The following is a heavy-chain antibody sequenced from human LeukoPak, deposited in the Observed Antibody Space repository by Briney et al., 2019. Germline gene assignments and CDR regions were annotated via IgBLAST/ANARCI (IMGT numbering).Heavy chain of an antibody. V-gene: IGHV3-23*01. CDR3: AKDIDITMIGWFDP. CDR1: GFTFSSYG. D-gene: IGHD3-22*01. CDR2: ISGSGGST. Sequence: GALRLSCAASGFTFSSYGMSWVRQAPGKGLEWVSAISGSGGSTYYADSVKGRFTISRDNSKNTLYLQMNSLRAEDMAVYYCAKDIDITMIGWFDPWGQGTLVTVSS. J-gene: IGHJ5*02.